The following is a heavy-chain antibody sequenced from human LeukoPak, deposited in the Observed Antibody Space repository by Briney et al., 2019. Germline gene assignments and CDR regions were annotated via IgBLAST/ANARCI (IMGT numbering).Heavy chain of an antibody. J-gene: IGHJ4*02. V-gene: IGHV4-39*07. CDR2: IYYSGST. Sequence: SETLSLTCTVSGGSISSSSYYWGWIRQPPGKGLEWIGSIYYSGSTYYNPSLKSRVTISVDTSKNQFSLKLSSVTAADTAVYYCARDKPSKVGATGYFDYWGQGTLVTVSS. D-gene: IGHD1-26*01. CDR3: ARDKPSKVGATGYFDY. CDR1: GGSISSSSYY.